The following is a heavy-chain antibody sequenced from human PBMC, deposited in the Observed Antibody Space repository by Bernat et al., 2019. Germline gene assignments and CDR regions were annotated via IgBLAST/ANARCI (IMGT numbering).Heavy chain of an antibody. Sequence: QVQLQQWGAGLLKPSETLSLTCAVYGGSVSGYYWSWIRQPPGKGLEWIGEINHSGSTNYNPSLKSRVTISVDTSKNQFSLKLSSVTAADTAVYYCARGRGGDCSLDYWGQGTLVTVSS. V-gene: IGHV4-34*01. CDR2: INHSGST. J-gene: IGHJ4*02. CDR1: GGSVSGYY. CDR3: ARGRGGDCSLDY. D-gene: IGHD2-21*02.